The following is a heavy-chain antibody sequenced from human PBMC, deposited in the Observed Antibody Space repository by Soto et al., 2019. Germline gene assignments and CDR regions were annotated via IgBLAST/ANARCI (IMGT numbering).Heavy chain of an antibody. CDR2: IYYSGST. CDR1: HDSIDSTTFY. V-gene: IGHV4-39*01. J-gene: IGHJ5*02. Sequence: SRTLSITCAVQHDSIDSTTFYSALIRQNPGKGLEWIGSIYYSGSTYYNPSLKSRVTISVDTSKNQFSLKLSSVTAADTAVYYCARQIVDHIVYYWFDPWGQGTLVTVS. CDR3: ARQIVDHIVYYWFDP. D-gene: IGHD2-8*01.